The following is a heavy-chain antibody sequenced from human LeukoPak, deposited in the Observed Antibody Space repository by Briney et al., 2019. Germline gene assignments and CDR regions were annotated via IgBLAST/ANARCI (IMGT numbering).Heavy chain of an antibody. V-gene: IGHV3-33*03. CDR2: IWNDGSYE. J-gene: IGHJ4*02. CDR1: GFTFSSYG. CDR3: AKPTRGSGSFLIDY. D-gene: IGHD1-26*01. Sequence: GRSLRLSCAASGFTFSSYGMHRVRQAPGKGLEWVAVIWNDGSYEYYGDPVKGRFTISRDNSKNTLYLQMNNLRADDTAVYFCAKPTRGSGSFLIDYWGQGTLVTVSS.